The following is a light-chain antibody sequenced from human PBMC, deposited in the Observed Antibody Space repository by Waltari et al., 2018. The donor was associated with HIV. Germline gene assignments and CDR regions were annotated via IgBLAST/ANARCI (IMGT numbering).Light chain of an antibody. J-gene: IGLJ3*02. V-gene: IGLV1-40*01. CDR1: SSNIGAGYD. CDR3: QSYDSSLSRV. CDR2: GNS. Sequence: SVLTQPPSVSGAPGPRVTIPCTGSSSNIGAGYDVPWYQQLPGTAPKLLIYGNSNRPSGVPDRFSGSKSGTSASLAITGLQAEDEADYYCQSYDSSLSRVFGGGTKLTVL.